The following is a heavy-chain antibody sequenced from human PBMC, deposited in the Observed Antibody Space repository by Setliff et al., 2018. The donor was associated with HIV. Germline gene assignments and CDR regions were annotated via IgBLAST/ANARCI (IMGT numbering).Heavy chain of an antibody. Sequence: PSETLSLTCTVSGGSVSRGTYYWSWIRQSPGKGLEWIGYSYYTGSTNYNPSLKSRVTISVDTSKNQFSLKLSSVTAADTAVYYCARDRWSVAGAYYYYGMDVWGQGTTVTVSS. D-gene: IGHD6-19*01. V-gene: IGHV4-61*01. J-gene: IGHJ6*02. CDR2: SYYTGST. CDR3: ARDRWSVAGAYYYYGMDV. CDR1: GGSVSRGTYY.